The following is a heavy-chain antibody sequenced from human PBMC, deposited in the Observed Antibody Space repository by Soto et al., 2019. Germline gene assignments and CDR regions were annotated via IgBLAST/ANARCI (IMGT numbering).Heavy chain of an antibody. V-gene: IGHV5-51*01. J-gene: IGHJ3*02. CDR2: IYPGDSDT. CDR3: ATSLYDSSGYRHLDDAFDI. Sequence: PGESLKISCKGSGYSFTSYWIGWVRQMPGKGLEWMGIIYPGDSDTRYSPSFQGQVTISADKSISTAYLQWSSLKASDTAMYYCATSLYDSSGYRHLDDAFDIWGQGTMVTVSS. CDR1: GYSFTSYW. D-gene: IGHD3-22*01.